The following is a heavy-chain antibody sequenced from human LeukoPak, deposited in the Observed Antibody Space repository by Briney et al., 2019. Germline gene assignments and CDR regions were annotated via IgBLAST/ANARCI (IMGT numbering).Heavy chain of an antibody. CDR1: GGSISSYY. CDR2: IYYSGST. CDR3: ARTYCRGGSCHFDY. V-gene: IGHV4-59*08. J-gene: IGHJ4*02. Sequence: SETLSLTCTVSGGSISSYYWSWIRQPPGKGLEWIGYIYYSGSTDSNPSLKSRVTISVDTSKNQISLKLSSVTAADTAVYYCARTYCRGGSCHFDYWGQGTLVTVSS. D-gene: IGHD2-15*01.